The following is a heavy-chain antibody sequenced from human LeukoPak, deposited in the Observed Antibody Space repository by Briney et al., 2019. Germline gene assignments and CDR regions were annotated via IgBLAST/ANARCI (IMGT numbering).Heavy chain of an antibody. J-gene: IGHJ4*02. CDR3: ARRGYSYGYVDY. Sequence: GRSLRLSCAASGFTFSSYAMHWVRQAPGKGLEWVAVIWYDGSNKYYADSVKGRFTISRDNSKNTLYLQMNSLRAEDTAVYYCARRGYSYGYVDYWGQGTLVTVSS. D-gene: IGHD5-18*01. CDR1: GFTFSSYA. V-gene: IGHV3-33*08. CDR2: IWYDGSNK.